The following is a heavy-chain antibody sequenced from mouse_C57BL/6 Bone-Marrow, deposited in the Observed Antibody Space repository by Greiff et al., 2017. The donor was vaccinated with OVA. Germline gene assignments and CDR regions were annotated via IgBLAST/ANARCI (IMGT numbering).Heavy chain of an antibody. Sequence: QVHVKQSGAELARPGASVKLSCKASGYTFTSYGISWVKQRTGQGLEWIGEIYPRSGNTYYNEKFKGKATLTADKSSSTAYMELRSLTSEDSAVYFCARGDSSGYGYWGQGTTLTVSS. CDR1: GYTFTSYG. D-gene: IGHD3-2*02. J-gene: IGHJ2*01. CDR3: ARGDSSGYGY. V-gene: IGHV1-81*01. CDR2: IYPRSGNT.